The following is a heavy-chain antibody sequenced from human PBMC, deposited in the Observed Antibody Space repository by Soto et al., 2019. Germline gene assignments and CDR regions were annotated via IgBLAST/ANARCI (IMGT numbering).Heavy chain of an antibody. V-gene: IGHV4-39*07. CDR1: GGSISSSSYY. CDR3: AREYYYDSSGIGFDP. D-gene: IGHD3-22*01. J-gene: IGHJ5*02. CDR2: IYSSGNA. Sequence: SETLSLTCTVSGGSISSSSYYWGWIRQPPGKGLEWIGYIYSSGNAYHNPSLKSRVIISEDRSKNQIYLKLNSVTAADTAVYYCAREYYYDSSGIGFDPWGPGTLVTVSS.